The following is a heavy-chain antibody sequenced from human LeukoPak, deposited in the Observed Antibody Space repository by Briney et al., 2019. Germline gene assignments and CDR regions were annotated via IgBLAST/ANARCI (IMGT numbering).Heavy chain of an antibody. CDR3: ARHTYGPGAVDE. CDR1: GRSIIPSY. J-gene: IGHJ4*02. Sequence: SETLSLTCTVYGRSIIPSYGNSIRLPPGKGLEWIGSIYYSGGTKYNPSLKSRVTISEDTSKNHFSLRRSSVTAADTAPCYCARHTYGPGAVDEWGQGTLVTVSS. V-gene: IGHV4-59*01. CDR2: IYYSGGT. D-gene: IGHD4-17*01.